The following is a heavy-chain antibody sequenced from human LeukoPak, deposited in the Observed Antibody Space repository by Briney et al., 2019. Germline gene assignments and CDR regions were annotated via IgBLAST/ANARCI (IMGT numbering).Heavy chain of an antibody. V-gene: IGHV3-30*18. CDR2: ISVDGSNE. D-gene: IGHD2-2*01. J-gene: IGHJ1*01. CDR1: GFTFSNLG. Sequence: GGSLRLSGAASGFTFSNLGRHWFRQAPGKGREGGAVISVDGSNEYYADSVKGRFTISRDNSKNKLFLQMNSLRTEDTAVYYCAKDWGQVPASISGHWGQGTLVTVSS. CDR3: AKDWGQVPASISGH.